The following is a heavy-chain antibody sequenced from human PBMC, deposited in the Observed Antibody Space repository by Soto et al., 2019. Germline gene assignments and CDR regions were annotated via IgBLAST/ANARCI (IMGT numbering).Heavy chain of an antibody. J-gene: IGHJ3*02. V-gene: IGHV4-39*01. CDR1: GGSISSSSYY. CDR2: IYYSGST. CDR3: ARLYHDFWSGFEISGLFDI. Sequence: QLQLQESGPGLVKPSETLSLTCTVSGGSISSSSYYWGWIRQPPGKGLEWIGSIYYSGSTYYNPSLKSRVTISVDTSKNQFSLKLSSVTAADTAVYYCARLYHDFWSGFEISGLFDIWGQGTMVTVSS. D-gene: IGHD3-3*01.